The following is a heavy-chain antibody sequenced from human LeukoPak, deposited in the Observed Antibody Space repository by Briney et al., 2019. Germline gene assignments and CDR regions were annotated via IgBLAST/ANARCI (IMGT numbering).Heavy chain of an antibody. V-gene: IGHV3-23*01. CDR2: ISGSAGRT. Sequence: GGSLRLSCAASGFTFSSYDMSWVRQAPGKGLEWVSTISGSAGRTYYADSVKGRFTISRDNSKNTLYLQMNSLRAEDTAVYYCAKQAFVIVIVPATINNFDYWGQGTLVTVSS. D-gene: IGHD2-2*01. CDR3: AKQAFVIVIVPATINNFDY. J-gene: IGHJ4*02. CDR1: GFTFSSYD.